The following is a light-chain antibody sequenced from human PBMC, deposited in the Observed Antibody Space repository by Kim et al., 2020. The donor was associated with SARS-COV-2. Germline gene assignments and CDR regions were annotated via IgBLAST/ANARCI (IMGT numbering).Light chain of an antibody. CDR3: QQAKSFPPFT. CDR2: AAS. J-gene: IGKJ1*01. CDR1: QNSNTW. V-gene: IGKV1-12*01. Sequence: SVGDRVTLTWRSRQNSNTWSAWDQPKPGKAPKMLIYAASSVQSGVHSRFSGSGSGKAIPLTLARLPPNDSAIYYCQQAKSFPPFTFGQGTKVDIK.